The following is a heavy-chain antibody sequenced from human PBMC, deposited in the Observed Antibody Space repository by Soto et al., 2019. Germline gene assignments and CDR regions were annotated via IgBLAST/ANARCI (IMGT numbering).Heavy chain of an antibody. V-gene: IGHV4-34*01. D-gene: IGHD3-10*01. CDR2: INHSGST. CDR3: ASSHGYGSYYFDY. Sequence: SETLSLTCAAYGGSFSGYYWSWIRQPPGKGLEWIGEINHSGSTNYNPSLKSRVTISVDTSKNQFSLKLSSVTAADTAVYYCASSHGYGSYYFDYWGQGPLVTVST. CDR1: GGSFSGYY. J-gene: IGHJ4*02.